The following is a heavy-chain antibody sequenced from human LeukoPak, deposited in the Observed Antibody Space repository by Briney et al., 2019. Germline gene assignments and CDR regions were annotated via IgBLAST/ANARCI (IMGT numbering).Heavy chain of an antibody. J-gene: IGHJ3*02. D-gene: IGHD3-10*01. V-gene: IGHV4-30-2*01. CDR2: IYHSGST. CDR1: GGSISSGGYS. Sequence: PSETLSLTCAVSGGSISSGGYSWSWIRQPRGKGLEWIGYIYHSGSTYYNPSLKSRVTISVDRSKNQFSLKLSSVTAADTAVYYCARERITMVRGGRGAFDIWGQGTMVTVSS. CDR3: ARERITMVRGGRGAFDI.